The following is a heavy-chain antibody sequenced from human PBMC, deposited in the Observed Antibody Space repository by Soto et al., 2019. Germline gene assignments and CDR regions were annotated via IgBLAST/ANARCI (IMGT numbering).Heavy chain of an antibody. D-gene: IGHD3-16*01. J-gene: IGHJ2*01. Sequence: SETLCLSCTVVDGSISSFDCSWIRQTPGKGLEWIGYIYYSGSTNYNPSLKSRVTISVDTSKNQFSLKLSSVTAADTAVYYCARHMLMPYPQTWYFDLWGRGTLVTVSS. CDR3: ARHMLMPYPQTWYFDL. V-gene: IGHV4-59*08. CDR1: DGSISSFD. CDR2: IYYSGST.